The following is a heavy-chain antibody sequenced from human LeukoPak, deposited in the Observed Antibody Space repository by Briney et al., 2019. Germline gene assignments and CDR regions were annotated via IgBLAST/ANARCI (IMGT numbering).Heavy chain of an antibody. CDR3: AKAYGILTGYYIY. D-gene: IGHD3-9*01. V-gene: IGHV3-30*18. Sequence: PGGSLRLSCAAPGFTFSSYGMHWVRQAPGKGLEWVAVISYDGSNKYYADSVKGRFTISRDNSKNTLYLQMNSLRAEDTAVYYCAKAYGILTGYYIYWGQGTLVTVSS. CDR1: GFTFSSYG. J-gene: IGHJ4*02. CDR2: ISYDGSNK.